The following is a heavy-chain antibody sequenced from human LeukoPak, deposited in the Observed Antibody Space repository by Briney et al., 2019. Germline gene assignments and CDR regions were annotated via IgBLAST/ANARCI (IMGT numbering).Heavy chain of an antibody. CDR1: GYTFTSYG. Sequence: ASVKVSCKASGYTFTSYGISWVRQAPGQGLEWMGWISAYNGNTNYAQKLQGRVTMTTDTSTSTAYMELSSLRSEDTAVYYCASSTKGIVVVPAAAGYYYYYMDVWGKGTTVTVSS. V-gene: IGHV1-18*01. D-gene: IGHD2-2*01. CDR3: ASSTKGIVVVPAAAGYYYYYMDV. CDR2: ISAYNGNT. J-gene: IGHJ6*03.